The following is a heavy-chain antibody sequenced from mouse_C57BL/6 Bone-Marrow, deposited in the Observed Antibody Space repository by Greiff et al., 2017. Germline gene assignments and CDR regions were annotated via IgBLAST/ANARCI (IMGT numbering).Heavy chain of an antibody. Sequence: VQLKQPGTELVKPGASVKLSCKASGYTFTSYWMHWVKQRPGQGLEWIGNINPSNGGTNYNEKFKGKATLTVDKSSSTAYMQLSSLTSEDSAVYYCAREGNYGSSYGYAMDYWGQGTSVTVSS. D-gene: IGHD1-1*01. CDR2: INPSNGGT. V-gene: IGHV1-53*01. CDR3: AREGNYGSSYGYAMDY. J-gene: IGHJ4*01. CDR1: GYTFTSYW.